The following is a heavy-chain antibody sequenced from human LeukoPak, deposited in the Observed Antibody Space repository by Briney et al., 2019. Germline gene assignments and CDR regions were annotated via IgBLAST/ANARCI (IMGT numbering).Heavy chain of an antibody. CDR2: IYYSGST. J-gene: IGHJ4*02. V-gene: IGHV4-59*12. Sequence: SETLSLTCTVSGGSISSYYWSWIRQPPGKGLEWIGYIYYSGSTNYNPSLKSRVTISVDKSKNQFSLKLSSVTAADTAVYYCARDIDDSSSWSRFDYWGQGTLVTVSS. CDR3: ARDIDDSSSWSRFDY. D-gene: IGHD6-13*01. CDR1: GGSISSYY.